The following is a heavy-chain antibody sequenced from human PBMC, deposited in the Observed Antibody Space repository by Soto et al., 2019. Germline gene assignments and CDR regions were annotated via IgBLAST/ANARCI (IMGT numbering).Heavy chain of an antibody. CDR3: ARDRDWAFDY. J-gene: IGHJ4*02. D-gene: IGHD3-9*01. Sequence: GGSLRLSCVASGFSFSSYSLVWVRQAPWKGLEWISYIFVDSSIIYYADSVKGRFTVSRDNAQNSVFLVMNRLRAEDTAVYYCARDRDWAFDYWGQGTLVTVSS. CDR1: GFSFSSYS. V-gene: IGHV3-48*04. CDR2: IFVDSSII.